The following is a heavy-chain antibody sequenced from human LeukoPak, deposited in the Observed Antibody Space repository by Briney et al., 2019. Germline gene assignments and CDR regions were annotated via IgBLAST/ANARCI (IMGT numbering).Heavy chain of an antibody. V-gene: IGHV3-30*02. Sequence: GGSLRLSCAASGFTFSSYPMHWVRQAPGKGLEWVAFIRYDGSNKYYADSVKGRFTISRDNSKNTLYLQMNSLRAEDTAVYYCAKDISRDYGDYGAFDIWGQGTMVTVSS. CDR3: AKDISRDYGDYGAFDI. J-gene: IGHJ3*02. D-gene: IGHD4-17*01. CDR2: IRYDGSNK. CDR1: GFTFSSYP.